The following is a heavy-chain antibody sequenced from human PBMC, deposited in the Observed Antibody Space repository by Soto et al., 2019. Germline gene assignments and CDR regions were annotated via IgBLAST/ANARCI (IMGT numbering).Heavy chain of an antibody. CDR1: GYRFNDYA. V-gene: IGHV1-18*01. CDR3: VRDPRDYFGSGTSPHP. D-gene: IGHD3-10*01. Sequence: IQLVQSGPEVKKPGASVKVSCKASGYRFNDYAISWVRQAPGQGLEWMGWISAYSGQTNLAEKFKGRDTMTAEASTTTAYIELRSLRSDDTAIYFCVRDPRDYFGSGTSPHPWGQGTLVTVSS. CDR2: ISAYSGQT. J-gene: IGHJ5*02.